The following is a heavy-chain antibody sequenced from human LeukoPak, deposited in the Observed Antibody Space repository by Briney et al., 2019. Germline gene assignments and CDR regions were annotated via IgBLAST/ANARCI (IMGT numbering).Heavy chain of an antibody. D-gene: IGHD3-9*01. Sequence: TSETLSLTCAVYGGSFSGYYWSWIRQPPGKGLEWIGEINHSGRTNYNPSLKSRVTISVDTSKNQFSLKLSSVTAADTAVYYCARAIRYFGYYYYYMDVWAKGTTVTISS. CDR1: GGSFSGYY. CDR3: ARAIRYFGYYYYYMDV. CDR2: INHSGRT. J-gene: IGHJ6*03. V-gene: IGHV4-34*01.